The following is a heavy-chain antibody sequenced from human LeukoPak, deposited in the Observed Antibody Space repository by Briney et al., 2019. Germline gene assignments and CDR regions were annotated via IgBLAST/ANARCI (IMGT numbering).Heavy chain of an antibody. CDR2: ISSSSSYI. J-gene: IGHJ5*02. D-gene: IGHD2/OR15-2a*01. Sequence: NPGGSLRLSCAASGFTFSSYSMNWVRQAPGKGLEWVSSISSSSSYIYYADSVKGRFTISRDNAKNSLYLQMNSLRAKDTAVYYCARAAPTLDGGFDPWGQGTLVTVSS. CDR3: ARAAPTLDGGFDP. CDR1: GFTFSSYS. V-gene: IGHV3-21*01.